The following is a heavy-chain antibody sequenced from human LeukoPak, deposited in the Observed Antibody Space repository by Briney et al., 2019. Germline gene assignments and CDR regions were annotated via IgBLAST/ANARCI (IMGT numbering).Heavy chain of an antibody. V-gene: IGHV3-30*02. J-gene: IGHJ4*02. CDR2: IRFDGSNK. CDR3: AKDTGAYDSSGYYPIY. CDR1: GFTFSSYG. D-gene: IGHD3-22*01. Sequence: GGSLRLSCAASGFTFSSYGIHWVRQAPGKGLEWVAFIRFDGSNKYYADSVKGRFTISRDNSKNTLYLQMNSLRAEDTAVYYCAKDTGAYDSSGYYPIYWGQGTLVTVSS.